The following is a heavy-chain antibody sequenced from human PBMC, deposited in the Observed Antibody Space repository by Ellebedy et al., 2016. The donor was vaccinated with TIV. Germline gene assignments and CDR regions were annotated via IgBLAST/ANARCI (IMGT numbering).Heavy chain of an antibody. D-gene: IGHD3-3*01. CDR2: INPSGGST. V-gene: IGHV1-46*01. Sequence: ASVKVSCKASGYTFTSYYMHWVRQAPGQGLEWMGIINPSGGSTSYAQKFQGRVTMTRDTSTSTVYMELSSLRSEDTAVYYCARDRVFVLRFLEWLLNENYGMDVWGQGTTVTVSS. J-gene: IGHJ6*02. CDR1: GYTFTSYY. CDR3: ARDRVFVLRFLEWLLNENYGMDV.